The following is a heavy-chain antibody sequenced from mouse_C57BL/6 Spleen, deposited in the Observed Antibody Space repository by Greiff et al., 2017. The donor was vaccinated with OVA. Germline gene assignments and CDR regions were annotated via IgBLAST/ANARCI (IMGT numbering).Heavy chain of an antibody. Sequence: QVHVKQSGAELVKPGASVKMSCKASGYTFTTYPIEWMKQNHGKSLEWIGNFHPYNDDTKYNEKFKGKATLTVEKSSSTVYLELSRLTSDDSAVYYCARRGYDEAPWFAYWGQGTLVTVSA. CDR1: GYTFTTYP. V-gene: IGHV1-47*01. CDR3: ARRGYDEAPWFAY. J-gene: IGHJ3*01. CDR2: FHPYNDDT. D-gene: IGHD2-2*01.